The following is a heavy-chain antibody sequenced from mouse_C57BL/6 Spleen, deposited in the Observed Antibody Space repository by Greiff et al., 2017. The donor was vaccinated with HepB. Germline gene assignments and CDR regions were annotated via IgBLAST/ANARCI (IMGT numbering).Heavy chain of an antibody. J-gene: IGHJ2*01. CDR3: ARIGSYRYYFDY. CDR1: GYTFTSYW. V-gene: IGHV1-61*01. Sequence: VQLQQPGAELVRPGSSVKLSCKASGYTFTSYWMDWVKQRPGQGLEWIGNIYPSDSETHYNQKFKDKATLTVDKSSSTAYMQLSSLTSEDSAVYYCARIGSYRYYFDYWGQGTTLTVSS. CDR2: IYPSDSET. D-gene: IGHD1-1*02.